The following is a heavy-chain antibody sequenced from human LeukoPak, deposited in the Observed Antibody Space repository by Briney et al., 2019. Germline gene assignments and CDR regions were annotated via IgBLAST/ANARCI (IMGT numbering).Heavy chain of an antibody. V-gene: IGHV3-53*01. Sequence: GGSLRLSCAASGFTVSSNYMSWVRQAPGKGLEWVSVIYSGGSTYYADSVKGRFTISRDNSKNTLYLQMNSLRAEDTAVYYCAEDTSQPTPYFDYWGQGTLVTVSS. J-gene: IGHJ4*02. CDR3: AEDTSQPTPYFDY. D-gene: IGHD3-16*01. CDR1: GFTVSSNY. CDR2: IYSGGST.